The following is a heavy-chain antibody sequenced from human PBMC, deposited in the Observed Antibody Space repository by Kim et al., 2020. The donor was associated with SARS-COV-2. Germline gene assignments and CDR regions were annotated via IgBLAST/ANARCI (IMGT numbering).Heavy chain of an antibody. CDR3: ARGDNYGTGSLDY. Sequence: YAHGFTGRFVFSVDTSVSTAYLQISSLKAEDTAVYYCARGDNYGTGSLDYWGQGTLVTVSS. J-gene: IGHJ4*02. V-gene: IGHV7-4-1*02. D-gene: IGHD3-10*01.